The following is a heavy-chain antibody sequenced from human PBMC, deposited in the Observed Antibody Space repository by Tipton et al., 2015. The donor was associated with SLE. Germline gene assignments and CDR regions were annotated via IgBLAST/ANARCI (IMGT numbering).Heavy chain of an antibody. Sequence: GLVKPSQTLSLTCAISGDSVSSNSAAWNWIRQSPSRGLEWLGRTYYRSKWYNDYAVSVKSRITINPDTSKNQFSLKLSSVTAADTAVYYCFGDYADYWGQGTLVTVSS. D-gene: IGHD4-17*01. CDR3: FGDYADY. V-gene: IGHV6-1*01. CDR1: GDSVSSNSAA. J-gene: IGHJ4*02. CDR2: TYYRSKWYN.